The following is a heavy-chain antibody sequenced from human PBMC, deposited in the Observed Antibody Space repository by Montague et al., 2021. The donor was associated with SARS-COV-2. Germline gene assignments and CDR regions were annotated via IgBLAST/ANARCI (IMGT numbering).Heavy chain of an antibody. V-gene: IGHV3-30*01. Sequence: SLRLSCAASGFTFRDYAMFWVRQAPGKGLEWVATISYDGSTEYYLDSVKGRLSVSRDNSKNTLFLQFNSLRPEDTAVYFCAREASTGSLYRLYDAFDIWGQGTMVTVSS. J-gene: IGHJ3*02. CDR2: ISYDGSTE. CDR1: GFTFRDYA. D-gene: IGHD2-8*02. CDR3: AREASTGSLYRLYDAFDI.